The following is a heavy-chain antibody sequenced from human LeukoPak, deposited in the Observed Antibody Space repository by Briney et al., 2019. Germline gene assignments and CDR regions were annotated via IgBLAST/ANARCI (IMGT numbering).Heavy chain of an antibody. CDR3: AKGFSSLATFFDY. Sequence: GRSLRLSCAASGFTFSSYGMHWVRQAPGKGLEWVAVIWYDGSNKYYADSVKGRFTTSRDNSKNTLYLQMNSLRAEDTAVYYCAKGFSSLATFFDYWGQGTLVTVSS. CDR2: IWYDGSNK. V-gene: IGHV3-33*06. CDR1: GFTFSSYG. J-gene: IGHJ4*02. D-gene: IGHD2-2*01.